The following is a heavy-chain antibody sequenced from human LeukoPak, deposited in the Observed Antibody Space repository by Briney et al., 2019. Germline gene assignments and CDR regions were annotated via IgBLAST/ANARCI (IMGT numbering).Heavy chain of an antibody. Sequence: GASVKVSCKASGYTFTSYSIQWVRQALGQGLEWMGIINPSGGSTNYAQKFQGRVTITRDTSASTAYMELSSLRSEDTAVYYCAIKPRSATGWFDPWGQGTLVTVSS. V-gene: IGHV1-46*01. CDR2: INPSGGST. D-gene: IGHD1-1*01. J-gene: IGHJ5*02. CDR1: GYTFTSYS. CDR3: AIKPRSATGWFDP.